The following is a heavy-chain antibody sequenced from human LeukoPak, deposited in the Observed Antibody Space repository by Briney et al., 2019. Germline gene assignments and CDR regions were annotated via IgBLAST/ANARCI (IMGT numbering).Heavy chain of an antibody. CDR3: ATGSITHTRDP. V-gene: IGHV1-2*02. Sequence: ASVKLSCKASGYASSDIYFNWVRQAPGQGLEWMGWINPSSGARIYSQKFQGRVTMDTSISIAYMELSGLTSDDTAVYYCATGSITHTRDPWGQGTLVTVSS. D-gene: IGHD6-6*01. CDR2: INPSSGAR. CDR1: GYASSDIY. J-gene: IGHJ5*02.